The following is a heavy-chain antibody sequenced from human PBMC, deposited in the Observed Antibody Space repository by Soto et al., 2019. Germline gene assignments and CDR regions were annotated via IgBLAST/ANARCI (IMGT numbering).Heavy chain of an antibody. D-gene: IGHD2-2*01. V-gene: IGHV4-31*03. J-gene: IGHJ5*02. CDR2: IYYSGST. CDR1: GGSISSGGYD. Sequence: PSETLSPTCTVSGGSISSGGYDWSWLRQNPGKGLEWIGYIYYSGSTYYNPSLKSRVTISVDTSKNQCALKLSSVTAADTAVYYCARSIVVVPAATLAPVPNWFDPWGQGTLVTVS. CDR3: ARSIVVVPAATLAPVPNWFDP.